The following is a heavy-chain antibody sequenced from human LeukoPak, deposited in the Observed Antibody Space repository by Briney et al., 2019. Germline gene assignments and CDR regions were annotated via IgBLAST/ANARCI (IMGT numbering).Heavy chain of an antibody. V-gene: IGHV1-18*04. J-gene: IGHJ4*02. CDR1: GYTFTGYY. Sequence: ASVKVSCKASGYTFTGYYMHWVRQAPGQGLEWMGWISAYNGNTNYAQKLQGRVTMTTDTSTSTAYMELRSLRSDDTAVYYCARDLEPPYYYDSSGYRVYYFDYWGQGTLVTVS. CDR3: ARDLEPPYYYDSSGYRVYYFDY. CDR2: ISAYNGNT. D-gene: IGHD3-22*01.